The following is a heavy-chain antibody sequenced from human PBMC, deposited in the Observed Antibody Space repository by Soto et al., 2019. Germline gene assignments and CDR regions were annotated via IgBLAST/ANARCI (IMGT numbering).Heavy chain of an antibody. Sequence: EVQLVESGGGLVQPGGSLRLSCAASGFTFSSYEMNWVRQAPGKGLEWVSYISSSGSTIYYADSVKGRFTISRDNAKNSLYLQMNSLRAEDTAVYYCASSRNYDFWSGYVSTYQNDYWGQGTLVTVSS. CDR1: GFTFSSYE. CDR3: ASSRNYDFWSGYVSTYQNDY. V-gene: IGHV3-48*03. D-gene: IGHD3-3*01. J-gene: IGHJ4*02. CDR2: ISSSGSTI.